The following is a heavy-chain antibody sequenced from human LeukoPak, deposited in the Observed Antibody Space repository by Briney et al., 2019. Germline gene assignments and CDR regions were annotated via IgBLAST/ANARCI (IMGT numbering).Heavy chain of an antibody. D-gene: IGHD2-21*02. CDR1: GYTLTELS. V-gene: IGHV1-24*01. CDR2: LDPEDGET. CDR3: ATENCGGDCYSHAFDI. Sequence: ASVKVSCKVSGYTLTELSMHWVRQAPGKGLEWMGGLDPEDGETIYAQKFQGRVTMTEDTSTDTAYMELSSLRSEDTAVYYCATENCGGDCYSHAFDIWGQGTMVTVSS. J-gene: IGHJ3*02.